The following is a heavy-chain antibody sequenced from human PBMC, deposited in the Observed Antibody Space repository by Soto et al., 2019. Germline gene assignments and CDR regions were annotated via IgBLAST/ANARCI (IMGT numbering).Heavy chain of an antibody. Sequence: ASVKVSCKVSGYTLTELSMHWVRQAPGKGLEWMGGFDPEDGETIYAQKFQGRVTMTEDTSTDTAYMELSSLSSEDTVVYYCATDGSHYYGSGSYYIGHNWFDPWGQGTLVTSPQ. CDR2: FDPEDGET. CDR3: ATDGSHYYGSGSYYIGHNWFDP. V-gene: IGHV1-24*01. J-gene: IGHJ5*02. D-gene: IGHD3-10*01. CDR1: GYTLTELS.